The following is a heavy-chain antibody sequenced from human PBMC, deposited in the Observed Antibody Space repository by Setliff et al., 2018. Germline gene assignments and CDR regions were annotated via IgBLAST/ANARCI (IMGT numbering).Heavy chain of an antibody. CDR1: GYSFTSYY. CDR3: ARGGEYCDGVSCFSYNWFDM. Sequence: GASVKVSCKASGYSFTSYYMYWLRQAPGQGPEWIGIINIGGGSTSYAQKFEDRVTMTRDTSTSTVYLEVTSLRSEDTAVYYCARGGEYCDGVSCFSYNWFDMWGQGTLVTVSS. V-gene: IGHV1-46*01. D-gene: IGHD2-21*01. CDR2: INIGGGST. J-gene: IGHJ5*02.